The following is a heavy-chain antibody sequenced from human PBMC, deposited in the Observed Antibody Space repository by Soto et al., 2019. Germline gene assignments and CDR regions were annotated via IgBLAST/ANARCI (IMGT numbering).Heavy chain of an antibody. CDR2: ISGNGADT. CDR1: GFTFSSYA. J-gene: IGHJ4*02. CDR3: ARDRGIQLWRIDY. V-gene: IGHV3-23*01. Sequence: GGSLRLSCAASGFTFSSYAMSWVRQAPGKGLEWVSAISGNGADTSYADSVRGRFTISRDNSKDTLYLQMNSLRADDTAVYYCARDRGIQLWRIDYWGQGTLVTVSS. D-gene: IGHD1-1*01.